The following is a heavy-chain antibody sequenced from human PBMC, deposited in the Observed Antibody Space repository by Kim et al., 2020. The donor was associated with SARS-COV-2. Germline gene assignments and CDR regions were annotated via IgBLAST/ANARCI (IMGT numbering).Heavy chain of an antibody. J-gene: IGHJ6*02. D-gene: IGHD3-10*01. CDR1: GGTFSSYA. CDR2: IIPILGIA. V-gene: IGHV1-69*04. CDR3: ARVHAHITMVRGVISMDYYYGMDV. Sequence: SVKVSCKASGGTFSSYAISWVRQAPGQGLEWMGRIIPILGIANYAQKFQGRVTITADKSTSTAYMELSSLRSEDTAVYYCARVHAHITMVRGVISMDYYYGMDVWGQGTTVTVSS.